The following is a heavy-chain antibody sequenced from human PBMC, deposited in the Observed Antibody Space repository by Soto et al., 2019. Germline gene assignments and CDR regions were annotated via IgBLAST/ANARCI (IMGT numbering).Heavy chain of an antibody. J-gene: IGHJ4*02. V-gene: IGHV3-23*01. CDR1: GFTFSSYA. CDR2: ISGSGVST. D-gene: IGHD2-21*01. CDR3: ARGRGYCGGTNCYLDY. Sequence: GGSLRLSCAASGFTFSSYAMSWVRQAPGKGLEWVSAISGSGVSTYYADSVKGRFTISRDNSKNTLYLQMNSLRDDDTAVYYCARGRGYCGGTNCYLDYWGQGALVTVSS.